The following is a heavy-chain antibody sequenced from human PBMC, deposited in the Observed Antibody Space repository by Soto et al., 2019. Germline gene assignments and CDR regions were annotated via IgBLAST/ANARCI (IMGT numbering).Heavy chain of an antibody. Sequence: GGSLRLSCAASGFTFSSYGMHWVRQAPGKGLEWVAVIWYDGSNKYYADSVKGRFTISRDNSKNTLYLQMNSLRAEDTAVYYCARDLSPMGFGELLPIPSDYWGQGTLVTVSS. V-gene: IGHV3-33*01. CDR2: IWYDGSNK. D-gene: IGHD3-10*01. J-gene: IGHJ4*02. CDR3: ARDLSPMGFGELLPIPSDY. CDR1: GFTFSSYG.